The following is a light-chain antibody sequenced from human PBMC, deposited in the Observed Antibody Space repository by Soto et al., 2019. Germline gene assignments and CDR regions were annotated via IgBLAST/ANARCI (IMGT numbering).Light chain of an antibody. V-gene: IGKV3-15*01. CDR1: QSVSTN. CDR2: GAS. Sequence: EIVMTQSPATLSVSPGERATLSCRASQSVSTNLAWYQQKAGQAPRLLIYGASTRATGIPARFSGSGSGTDFTLTISCLQSEDFATYYCQQYYSYPLTFGGGTKVDIK. J-gene: IGKJ4*01. CDR3: QQYYSYPLT.